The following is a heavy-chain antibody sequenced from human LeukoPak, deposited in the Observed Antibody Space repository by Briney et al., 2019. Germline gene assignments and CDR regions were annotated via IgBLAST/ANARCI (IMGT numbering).Heavy chain of an antibody. CDR3: ARVKRWLQLLAFDI. V-gene: IGHV3-74*01. J-gene: IGHJ3*02. CDR2: INSDGSST. CDR1: GFTFSSYW. Sequence: GGSLRLSCAASGFTFSSYWMHWVRQAPGKGLVWFSRINSDGSSTSYADSVKGRFTISRDNAKNTLYLQMNSLRAEDTAVYYCARVKRWLQLLAFDIWGQGTMVTVSS. D-gene: IGHD5-24*01.